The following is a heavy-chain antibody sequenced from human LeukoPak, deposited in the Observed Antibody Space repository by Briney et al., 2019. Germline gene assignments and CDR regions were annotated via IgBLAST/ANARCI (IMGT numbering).Heavy chain of an antibody. V-gene: IGHV4-39*01. D-gene: IGHD2-21*01. CDR1: DGSISSSSYY. Sequence: SETLSLTCTVSDGSISSSSYYWGWIRQPPGKGLEWIGSIYYSGSTYYNPSLKSRVTISVDTSKNQFSLKLSSVTAADTAVYYCARQLLWFVWGQGTMVTVSS. CDR3: ARQLLWFV. CDR2: IYYSGST. J-gene: IGHJ3*01.